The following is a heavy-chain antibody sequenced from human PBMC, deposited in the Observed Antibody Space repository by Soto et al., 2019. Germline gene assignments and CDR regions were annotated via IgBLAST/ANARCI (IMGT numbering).Heavy chain of an antibody. CDR3: ARGYNDFWSGYFTWFDP. D-gene: IGHD3-3*01. CDR1: GGSISSYY. J-gene: IGHJ5*02. V-gene: IGHV4-59*01. Sequence: SETLSLTCTVSGGSISSYYWSCIRQPPGKGLEWIGYIDSSGSTNYNPSLKSRVTISLDTSKNQFSLKLSSVTAADTAVYYCARGYNDFWSGYFTWFDPWGQGTLVTVSS. CDR2: IDSSGST.